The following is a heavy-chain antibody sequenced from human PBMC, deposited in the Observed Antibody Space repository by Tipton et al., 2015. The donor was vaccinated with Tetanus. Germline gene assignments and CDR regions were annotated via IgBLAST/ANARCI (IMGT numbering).Heavy chain of an antibody. D-gene: IGHD2-15*01. CDR1: GGSISSYY. Sequence: LRLSCTVSGGSISSYYWSWIRQPPGKGLEWIGYIYYSGSTNYNPSLKSRVTISVDTSKNQFSLKLSSVTAADTAVYYCAGLRGYCSGGSCYFSGYYYYGMDVWGQGTTVTVSS. CDR3: AGLRGYCSGGSCYFSGYYYYGMDV. J-gene: IGHJ6*02. V-gene: IGHV4-59*01. CDR2: IYYSGST.